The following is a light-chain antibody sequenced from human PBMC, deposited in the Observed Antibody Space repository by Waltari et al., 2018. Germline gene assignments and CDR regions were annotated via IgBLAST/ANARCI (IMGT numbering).Light chain of an antibody. CDR3: QQRINWPLT. CDR2: HAS. Sequence: EIVLTQSPATLSLSPGERATLSCRASQSVRSFLACYQQKPGQAPMLLIHHASNRATAIPVSFSGGGSWTDVTLTFSSLEPEDFAVFYCQQRINWPLTFGGGTKVEIK. CDR1: QSVRSF. J-gene: IGKJ4*01. V-gene: IGKV3-11*01.